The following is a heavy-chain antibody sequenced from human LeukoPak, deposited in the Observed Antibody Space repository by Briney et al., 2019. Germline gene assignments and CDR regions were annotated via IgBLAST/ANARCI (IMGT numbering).Heavy chain of an antibody. Sequence: IPSETLSLTCSVSGGSLTDTDYSWSWIRQPPGKGLEWLGYIHNTGSTYYSPSLRSRVTISVDTSKNHYYLELRSVTAAETAVYYCARGGGEYRYDPYFDSWGQGTLVTVSS. CDR2: IHNTGST. J-gene: IGHJ4*02. CDR3: ARGGGEYRYDPYFDS. D-gene: IGHD5-18*01. CDR1: GGSLTDTDYS. V-gene: IGHV4-61*03.